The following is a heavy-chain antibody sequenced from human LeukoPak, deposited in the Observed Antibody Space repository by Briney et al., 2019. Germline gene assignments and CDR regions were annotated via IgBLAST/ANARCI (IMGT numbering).Heavy chain of an antibody. Sequence: GGSLRLSCAVSGFTFSRSNMNWVRQAPGKGLEWVGRIKSQSDGGATQYAAPVRGRFFILRDDSKNTLYLQMNSLKTEDTAVYYCTSHYGSGGLWGQGTLVTVSS. V-gene: IGHV3-15*06. CDR1: GFTFSRSN. D-gene: IGHD3-10*01. CDR3: TSHYGSGGL. CDR2: IKSQSDGGAT. J-gene: IGHJ4*02.